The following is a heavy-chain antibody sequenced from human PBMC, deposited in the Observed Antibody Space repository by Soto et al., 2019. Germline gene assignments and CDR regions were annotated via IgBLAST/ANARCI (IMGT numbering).Heavy chain of an antibody. J-gene: IGHJ4*02. D-gene: IGHD5-12*01. CDR1: GFSFSSYA. Sequence: EVQLLESGGGLVQPGGSLRLSCAASGFSFSSYAMVWVRQAPGKGLEWVSVISARGGSLYFADSVKGRFTISRDNSKNVLSLEMNSLRAEDTATYFWAKGSIEYSASVDNWGQGTLVVGSS. CDR2: ISARGGSL. CDR3: AKGSIEYSASVDN. V-gene: IGHV3-23*01.